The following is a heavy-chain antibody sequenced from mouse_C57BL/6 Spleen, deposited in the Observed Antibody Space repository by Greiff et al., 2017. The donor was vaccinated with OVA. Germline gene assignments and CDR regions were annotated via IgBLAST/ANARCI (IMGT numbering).Heavy chain of an antibody. CDR3: ARHCWAMDD. CDR1: GFTFSDYG. V-gene: IGHV5-17*01. Sequence: EVQLVESGGGLVKPGGSLKLSCAASGFTFSDYGMHWVRQAPEKGLEWVAYISSGSSTLYYADTVQGRFTISRDNAKNTRFLQMTSLRSEDAAMYYCARHCWAMDDWGQGTSVTVSS. CDR2: ISSGSSTL. J-gene: IGHJ4*01.